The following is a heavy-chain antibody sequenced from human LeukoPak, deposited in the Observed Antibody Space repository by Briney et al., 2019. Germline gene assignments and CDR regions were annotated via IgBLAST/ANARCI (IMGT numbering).Heavy chain of an antibody. CDR1: GYTFTGYC. V-gene: IGHV1-2*02. D-gene: IGHD3-16*01. J-gene: IGHJ3*02. Sequence: ASVKVSCKASGYTFTGYCMHWVRQAPGQGLEWMGWINPNSGGTNYAQKFQGRVTMTRDTSISTAYMEPSRLRSDDTAVYYCARFAAHDAFDIWGQGTMVTVSS. CDR3: ARFAAHDAFDI. CDR2: INPNSGGT.